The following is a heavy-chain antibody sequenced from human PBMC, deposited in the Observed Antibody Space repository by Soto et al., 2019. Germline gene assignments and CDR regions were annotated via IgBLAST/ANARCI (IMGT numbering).Heavy chain of an antibody. J-gene: IGHJ3*02. Sequence: PSETLSLTCTVSGGSISSGGYYWSWIRQHPGKGLEWIGYIYYSGSTYYNPSLKSRVTISVDTSKNQFSLKLSSVTAADTAVYYCARLWAEAPHAFDIWGQGTMVTVSS. CDR1: GGSISSGGYY. CDR3: ARLWAEAPHAFDI. V-gene: IGHV4-31*03. D-gene: IGHD2-21*01. CDR2: IYYSGST.